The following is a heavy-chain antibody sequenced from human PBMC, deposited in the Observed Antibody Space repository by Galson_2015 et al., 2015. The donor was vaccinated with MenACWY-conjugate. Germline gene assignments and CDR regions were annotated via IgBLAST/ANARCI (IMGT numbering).Heavy chain of an antibody. D-gene: IGHD1-26*01. CDR1: GYSFANYW. CDR2: FNPANSET. V-gene: IGHV5-51*01. CDR3: ARHPPGGRGLDV. Sequence: QSGAAVTKPGESLKISCKGSGYSFANYWIDWVRQMPGKGLEWMGLFNPANSETRYSPSFQGQVTISADESISTAYLQWTSLKASDTAMYYCARHPPGGRGLDVWGRGTTVTVSS. J-gene: IGHJ6*02.